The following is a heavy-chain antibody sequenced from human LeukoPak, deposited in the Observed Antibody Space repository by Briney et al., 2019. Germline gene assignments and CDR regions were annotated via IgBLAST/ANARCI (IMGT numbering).Heavy chain of an antibody. J-gene: IGHJ4*02. CDR3: ARDLEETYSSSSEDY. CDR1: GFTFSSYG. V-gene: IGHV3-33*01. D-gene: IGHD6-6*01. CDR2: IWYDGSNK. Sequence: PGRSLRLSCAASGFTFSSYGTHWVRQAPGKGLEWVAVIWYDGSNKYYADSVKGRFTISRDNSKNTLYLQMNSLRAEDTAVYYCARDLEETYSSSSEDYWGQGTLVTVSS.